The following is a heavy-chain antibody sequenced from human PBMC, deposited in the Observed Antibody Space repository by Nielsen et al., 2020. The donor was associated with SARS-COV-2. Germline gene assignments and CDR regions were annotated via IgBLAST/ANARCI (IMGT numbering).Heavy chain of an antibody. CDR2: INPNSGGK. CDR1: GYTFTSYG. V-gene: IGHV1-2*02. CDR3: ARQIIQYYDFWSGYYGHGMDV. J-gene: IGHJ6*02. Sequence: ASVKVSCKASGYTFTSYGISWVRQATGQGLEWMGWINPNSGGKNYAQKFQGRVTMTRDTSISTAYMELSRLRSDDTAVYYCARQIIQYYDFWSGYYGHGMDVWGQGTTVTVSS. D-gene: IGHD3-3*01.